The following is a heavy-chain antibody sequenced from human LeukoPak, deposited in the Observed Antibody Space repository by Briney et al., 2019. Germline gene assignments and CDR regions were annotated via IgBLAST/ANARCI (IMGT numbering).Heavy chain of an antibody. Sequence: ASVKVSCKASGYTFTSYYMHWVRQAPGQGLEWMGIINPSGGSTSYAQKFQGRVTMTRDMSTSTAYMELSSLRSEDTAVYYCARVGTQYYYYMDVWGKGTTVTISS. CDR2: INPSGGST. CDR1: GYTFTSYY. J-gene: IGHJ6*03. CDR3: ARVGTQYYYYMDV. V-gene: IGHV1-46*01. D-gene: IGHD1-1*01.